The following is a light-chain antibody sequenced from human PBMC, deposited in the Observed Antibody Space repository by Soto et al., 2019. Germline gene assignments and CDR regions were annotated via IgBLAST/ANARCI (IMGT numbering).Light chain of an antibody. CDR1: SSDIGAYDY. Sequence: QSVLTQPASLSGSPGQSITISCTGTSSDIGAYDYVSWFQQHPGKAPKLMISEVNNRPSGVPDRFSGSKSGNTASLTVSGLQADDEADYYCSSYAGSNNLDVFGTGTKLTVL. V-gene: IGLV2-8*01. CDR3: SSYAGSNNLDV. CDR2: EVN. J-gene: IGLJ1*01.